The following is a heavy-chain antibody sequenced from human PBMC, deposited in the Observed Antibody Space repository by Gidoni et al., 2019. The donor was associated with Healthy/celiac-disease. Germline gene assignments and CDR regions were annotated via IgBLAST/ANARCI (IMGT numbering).Heavy chain of an antibody. CDR2: ISGSGGST. D-gene: IGHD3-3*01. CDR1: GFTFSSYA. V-gene: IGHV3-23*01. CDR3: AKDARMYDFWSGYRDY. Sequence: EVQLLESGGGLVQPGGSLRLSCAASGFTFSSYAMSWVRQAPGKGLEWVSAISGSGGSTYYADSVKGRFTISRDNSKNTLYLQMNSLRAEDTAVYYCAKDARMYDFWSGYRDYWGQGTLVTVSS. J-gene: IGHJ4*02.